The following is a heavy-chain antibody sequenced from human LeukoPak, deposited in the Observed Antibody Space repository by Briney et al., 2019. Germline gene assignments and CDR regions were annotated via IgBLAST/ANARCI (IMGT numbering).Heavy chain of an antibody. Sequence: GGSLRLSCAASGFTFSSYSMNWVRQAPGKGLEWVSYISSSSSTIYYADSVKGRFTISRDNAKNSLYLQMNSQRAEDTAVYYCARDLVSSSRYSYGLNFDYWGQGTLVTVSS. V-gene: IGHV3-48*04. CDR2: ISSSSSTI. J-gene: IGHJ4*02. CDR3: ARDLVSSSRYSYGLNFDY. D-gene: IGHD5-18*01. CDR1: GFTFSSYS.